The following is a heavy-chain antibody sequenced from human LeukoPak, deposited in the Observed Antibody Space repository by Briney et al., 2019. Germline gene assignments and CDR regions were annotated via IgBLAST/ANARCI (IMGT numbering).Heavy chain of an antibody. CDR3: ARDRCGADCSSPSFDY. CDR1: GGSISSSSYY. J-gene: IGHJ4*02. Sequence: PSETLSPTCTVSGGSISSSSYYWGWIRQPPGKGLEWIGRIYTSGSTNYNPSLKSRVTVSVDTSKNQFSLKLNSVTAADTAVYYCARDRCGADCSSPSFDYWGQGTLVTVSS. D-gene: IGHD2-21*02. V-gene: IGHV4-39*07. CDR2: IYTSGST.